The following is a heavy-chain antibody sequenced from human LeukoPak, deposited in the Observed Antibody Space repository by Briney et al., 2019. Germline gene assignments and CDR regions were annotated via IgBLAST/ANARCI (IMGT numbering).Heavy chain of an antibody. CDR3: AKVRRGYCSGRSCYSWFDP. CDR2: ISYDGSNK. CDR1: GFTFSSYG. Sequence: PGRSLRLSCAASGFTFSSYGMHWVRQAPGKGLEWGADISYDGSNKYYADSVKRRFTIYRDNYKNTVYLQMNSQRAEDTAVYYCAKVRRGYCSGRSCYSWFDPWGQGTLVTVSS. J-gene: IGHJ5*02. D-gene: IGHD2-15*01. V-gene: IGHV3-30*18.